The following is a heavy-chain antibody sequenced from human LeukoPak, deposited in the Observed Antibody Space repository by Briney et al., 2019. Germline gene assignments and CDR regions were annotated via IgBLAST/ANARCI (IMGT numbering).Heavy chain of an antibody. CDR2: VSQSGSPI. V-gene: IGHV3-11*01. Sequence: GGSLRLSCTASGFIFSDYYMSWIRQAPGKGLEWISYVSQSGSPIFYADSVKGRFTISRDNGKNSMYLQLNSLRAEDTGMYYCAREGHTYGSDYWGRGTLVTVSS. J-gene: IGHJ4*02. CDR1: GFIFSDYY. D-gene: IGHD3-10*01. CDR3: AREGHTYGSDY.